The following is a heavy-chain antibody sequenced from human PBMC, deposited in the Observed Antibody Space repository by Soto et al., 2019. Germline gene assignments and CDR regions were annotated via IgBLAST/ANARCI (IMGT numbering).Heavy chain of an antibody. CDR1: GFTFSSYD. CDR2: IGTVGDT. J-gene: IGHJ6*02. D-gene: IGHD2-21*01. Sequence: PGGSLRLSCAASGFTFSSYDMHWVRQATGKGLEWVSAIGTVGDTYYPGSVKGRFTISRDNARNTLSLQMNSLRADDTAVYYCARLSGDHSAFFSYGMDAWGQGTTVTVSS. V-gene: IGHV3-13*01. CDR3: ARLSGDHSAFFSYGMDA.